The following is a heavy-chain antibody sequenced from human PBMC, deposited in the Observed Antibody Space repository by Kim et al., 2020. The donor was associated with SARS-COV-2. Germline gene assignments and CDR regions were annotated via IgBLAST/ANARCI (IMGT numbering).Heavy chain of an antibody. CDR2: IYYSGST. Sequence: SETLSLTCTVSGGSISSGGYYWSWIRQHPGNGLEWIGYIYYSGSTYYNPSLKSRVTISVDTSKNQFSLKLSSVTAADTAVYYCARGTINFGFDPWGQGTLVTVSS. CDR3: ARGTINFGFDP. D-gene: IGHD1-1*01. J-gene: IGHJ5*02. V-gene: IGHV4-31*03. CDR1: GGSISSGGYY.